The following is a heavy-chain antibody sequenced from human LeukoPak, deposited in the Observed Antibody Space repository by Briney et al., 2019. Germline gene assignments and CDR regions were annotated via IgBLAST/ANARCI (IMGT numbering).Heavy chain of an antibody. V-gene: IGHV3-33*01. Sequence: GGSLRLSCAAPGFTFNSYGMHWVRQAPGKGLEWVAVIWYDGSNKYYADSVKGRFTISRDNSENTLYLQMDSLRAEDTAVYYCARDPGVRWLVGFDYWGQGTLVTVSS. J-gene: IGHJ4*02. CDR2: IWYDGSNK. CDR1: GFTFNSYG. CDR3: ARDPGVRWLVGFDY. D-gene: IGHD6-19*01.